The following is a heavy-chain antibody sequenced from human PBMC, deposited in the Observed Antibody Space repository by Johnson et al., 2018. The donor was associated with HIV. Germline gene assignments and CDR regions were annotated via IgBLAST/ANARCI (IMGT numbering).Heavy chain of an antibody. CDR1: GFTFDDYG. V-gene: IGHV3-7*03. J-gene: IGHJ3*02. CDR2: IRYDGSNK. Sequence: VQLVESGGGVVRPGGSLRLSCAASGFTFDDYGMSWVRQAPGKGLEWVAFIRYDGSNKYYVDSVKGRFTISRDNAKNSLDLEMNSLRAEDTAVYYCARVAQSIAARPEAFDIWGQGTMVTVSS. CDR3: ARVAQSIAARPEAFDI. D-gene: IGHD6-6*01.